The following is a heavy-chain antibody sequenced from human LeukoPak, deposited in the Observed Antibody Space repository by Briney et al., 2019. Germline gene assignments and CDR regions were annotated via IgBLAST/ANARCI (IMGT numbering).Heavy chain of an antibody. Sequence: SETLSLTCAVYGGSFSSYYWSWIRQPPGKGLEWIGEINHSGSTNYNPSLKSRVTISVDTSKNQFSLKLSSVTAADTAVYYCARGRLAAAGTGIRFDPWGQGTLVTVSS. J-gene: IGHJ5*02. CDR1: GGSFSSYY. D-gene: IGHD6-13*01. V-gene: IGHV4-34*01. CDR3: ARGRLAAAGTGIRFDP. CDR2: INHSGST.